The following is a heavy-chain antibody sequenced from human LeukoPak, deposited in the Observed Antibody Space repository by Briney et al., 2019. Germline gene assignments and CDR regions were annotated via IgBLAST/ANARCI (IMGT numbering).Heavy chain of an antibody. J-gene: IGHJ3*02. Sequence: SVKVSCKASGGTFSSYAISWVRQAPGQGLEWMGGIIPIFGTANYAQKFQGRVTITADKSTNTAHMELSSLRSEDTAVYYCTREGVYSPDGSGYHRDAFDIWGQGTVVTVSS. D-gene: IGHD3-22*01. V-gene: IGHV1-69*06. CDR2: IIPIFGTA. CDR1: GGTFSSYA. CDR3: TREGVYSPDGSGYHRDAFDI.